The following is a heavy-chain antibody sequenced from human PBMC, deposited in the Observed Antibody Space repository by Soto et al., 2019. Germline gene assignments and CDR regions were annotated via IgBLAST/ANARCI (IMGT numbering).Heavy chain of an antibody. J-gene: IGHJ3*02. Sequence: VGSLRLSCAASGFTFSSYGMHWVRQAPGKGLEWVAVIWYDGSNKYYADSVKGRFTISRDNSKNTLYLQMNSLRAEDTAVYYCARDIGSGRSLGDFDIWGQGTMVTVSS. CDR2: IWYDGSNK. CDR1: GFTFSSYG. D-gene: IGHD1-26*01. V-gene: IGHV3-33*08. CDR3: ARDIGSGRSLGDFDI.